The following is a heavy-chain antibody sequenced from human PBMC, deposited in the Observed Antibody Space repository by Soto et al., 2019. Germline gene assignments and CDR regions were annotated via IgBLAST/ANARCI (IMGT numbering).Heavy chain of an antibody. J-gene: IGHJ2*01. Sequence: QVQLVESGGGVVQPGRSLRLSCAASRFTFSTYSMHWVRQAPGKGLEWVAVISHDRRHIYYADSVKGRFTISRDNSKNTLYLQTSSLRAEDTAVYYCAREMSTMILGGYFDLWGRGTLVIVSS. V-gene: IGHV3-30-3*01. CDR2: ISHDRRHI. CDR3: AREMSTMILGGYFDL. CDR1: RFTFSTYS. D-gene: IGHD3-22*01.